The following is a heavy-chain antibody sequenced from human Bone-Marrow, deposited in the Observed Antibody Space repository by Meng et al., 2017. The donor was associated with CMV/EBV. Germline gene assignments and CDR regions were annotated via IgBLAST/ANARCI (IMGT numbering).Heavy chain of an antibody. CDR2: IYYSGST. Sequence: LRLSCTVAGGPISSGSYYWSWIRQHPGKGLEWIGYIYYSGSTYYNPCFKSRVTISVDTYKNQFSLKLSSVTGAETAVYYCAREHIAGKNWVDPWGQGTLVTVSS. CDR1: GGPISSGSYY. V-gene: IGHV4-31*03. CDR3: AREHIAGKNWVDP. D-gene: IGHD6-13*01. J-gene: IGHJ5*02.